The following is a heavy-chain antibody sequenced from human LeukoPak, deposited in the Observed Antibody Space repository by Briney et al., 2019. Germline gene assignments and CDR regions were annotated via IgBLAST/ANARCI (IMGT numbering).Heavy chain of an antibody. D-gene: IGHD6-19*01. CDR2: ISWNSGSI. J-gene: IGHJ4*02. Sequence: GGSLRLSCAASGFAFSTNWMHWVRQAPGKGLEWVSGISWNSGSIGYADSVKGRFTISRDNAKNSLYLQMNSLRAEDTALYYCAKGSSGYSSGWYVYWGQGTLVTVSS. CDR3: AKGSSGYSSGWYVY. V-gene: IGHV3-9*01. CDR1: GFAFSTNW.